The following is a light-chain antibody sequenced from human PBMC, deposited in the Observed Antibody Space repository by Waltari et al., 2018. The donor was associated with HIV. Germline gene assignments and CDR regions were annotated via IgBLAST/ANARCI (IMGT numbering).Light chain of an antibody. CDR2: VAS. J-gene: IGKJ4*01. CDR3: QQSYSTPLT. CDR1: QSISEY. Sequence: DIQMTPSPSSMSASIGDTVTITCRASQSISEYLNWYQETQGNAPKLLIYVASSLQIGAPSRFSGSGSGTDFTLTISNLQPEDFATYFCQQSYSTPLTFGAGTKVEIK. V-gene: IGKV1-39*01.